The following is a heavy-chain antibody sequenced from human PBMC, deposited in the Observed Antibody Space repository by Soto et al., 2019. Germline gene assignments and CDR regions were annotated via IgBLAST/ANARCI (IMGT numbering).Heavy chain of an antibody. D-gene: IGHD4-17*01. Sequence: PGGSLRLSCAASGFTFSSYGMHWVRQAPGKGLEWVAVIWYDGSNKYYADSVKGRFTISRDNSKNTLYLQMNSLRAEDTAVYYCAKDADYGDYRIYYYYYGMDVWGQGTTVTVSS. CDR2: IWYDGSNK. CDR3: AKDADYGDYRIYYYYYGMDV. CDR1: GFTFSSYG. J-gene: IGHJ6*02. V-gene: IGHV3-30*02.